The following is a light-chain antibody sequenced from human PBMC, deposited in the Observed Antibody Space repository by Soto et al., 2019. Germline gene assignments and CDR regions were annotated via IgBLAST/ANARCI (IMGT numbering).Light chain of an antibody. Sequence: EVVLTQSPATLSLSPGERATLSCRASENVRTFVDWYQQKPGQAPRLLIYGASNRATGIPARFSGSGSGTDFTLTISDLEPEDFATYYCQQYNSYWETFGQGTKVEIK. V-gene: IGKV3-11*01. J-gene: IGKJ1*01. CDR2: GAS. CDR3: QQYNSYWET. CDR1: ENVRTF.